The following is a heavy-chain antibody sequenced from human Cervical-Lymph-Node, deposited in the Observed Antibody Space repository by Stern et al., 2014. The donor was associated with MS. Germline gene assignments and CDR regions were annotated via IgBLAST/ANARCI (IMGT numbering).Heavy chain of an antibody. CDR3: ARGNVREPAHDY. D-gene: IGHD1-26*01. J-gene: IGHJ4*02. V-gene: IGHV4-61*02. CDR1: GGSILRDGYS. Sequence: QVQLQESGPGLVKPSQTLSLTCAVSGGSILRDGYSWSWIRQPAGKGLEWMGLIYPTGSTRYNPPPQSRIIFSRDTSKNHFPLQLPSVTAADTAVYYCARGNVREPAHDYWGQGSLVIVSS. CDR2: IYPTGST.